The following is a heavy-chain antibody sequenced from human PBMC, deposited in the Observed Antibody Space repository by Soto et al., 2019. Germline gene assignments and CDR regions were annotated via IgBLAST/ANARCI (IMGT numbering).Heavy chain of an antibody. Sequence: QVQLVESGGGVVQPGRSLRLSCAASGFTFSSYAMHWVRQAPGTGLEWVAVISYDGRNKYYADSVKGRFTISRDNSKNTLYLQMNSLRAEDTAVYYCARQYSSSALGGWYFDLWGRGTLVTVSS. CDR2: ISYDGRNK. CDR1: GFTFSSYA. J-gene: IGHJ2*01. D-gene: IGHD6-13*01. CDR3: ARQYSSSALGGWYFDL. V-gene: IGHV3-30*04.